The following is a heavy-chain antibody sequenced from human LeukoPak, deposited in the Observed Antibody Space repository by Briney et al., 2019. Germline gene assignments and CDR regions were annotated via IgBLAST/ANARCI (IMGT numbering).Heavy chain of an antibody. D-gene: IGHD3-22*01. CDR3: ARSYYDSSGYRLDYYYYMDV. CDR1: GFSFSTYS. Sequence: PGGSLRLSCAASGFSFSTYSMNWVRQAPGKGLEWVSSISSSSSYIYYADSVKGRFTISRDNAKNSLYLQMNSLRAEDTAVYYCARSYYDSSGYRLDYYYYMDVWGKGTTVTVSS. V-gene: IGHV3-21*01. J-gene: IGHJ6*03. CDR2: ISSSSSYI.